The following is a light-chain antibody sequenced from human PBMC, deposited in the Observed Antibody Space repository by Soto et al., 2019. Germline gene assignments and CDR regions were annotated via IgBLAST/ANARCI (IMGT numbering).Light chain of an antibody. CDR2: GAS. J-gene: IGKJ1*01. CDR3: QQYNDWPRT. Sequence: EIVMTQSPATLSVSPGERATLSCRASQSVRSDLAWYQKKPGQPPRLLFSGASTRATGIPARFSGSGSGTEFTLTINSLQSEDFAVYYCQQYNDWPRTFGQGTEVEIK. V-gene: IGKV3-15*01. CDR1: QSVRSD.